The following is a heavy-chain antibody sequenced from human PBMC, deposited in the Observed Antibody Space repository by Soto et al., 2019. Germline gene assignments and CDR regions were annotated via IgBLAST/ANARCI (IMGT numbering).Heavy chain of an antibody. CDR1: GFTFSSYA. V-gene: IGHV3-23*01. J-gene: IGHJ4*02. CDR3: ARRSSSWYFDC. Sequence: EVQLLESGGGLVQPGGSLRLSCAASGFTFSSYAMNWVRQAPGKGLEWVSVISGSGDSTYYADSVKGRFTISRDNSKNTLYLQMTSLRAENTYVYYCARRSSSWYFDCWGQGTLVTVSS. D-gene: IGHD6-13*01. CDR2: ISGSGDST.